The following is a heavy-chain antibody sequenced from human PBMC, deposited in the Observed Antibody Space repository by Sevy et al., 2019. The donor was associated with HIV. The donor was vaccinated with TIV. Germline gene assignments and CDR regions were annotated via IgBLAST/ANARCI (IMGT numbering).Heavy chain of an antibody. CDR1: GGTFSSYA. CDR2: IIPIFGTA. V-gene: IGHV1-69*06. J-gene: IGHJ3*02. CDR3: ARGRDHYYDSSGLDAFDI. D-gene: IGHD3-22*01. Sequence: ASVKVSCKASGGTFSSYAISWVRQAPGQGLEWMGGIIPIFGTANYAQKFQGRVTITADKSTSTACMELSSLRSEDTAVYYCARGRDHYYDSSGLDAFDIWGQGTMVTVSS.